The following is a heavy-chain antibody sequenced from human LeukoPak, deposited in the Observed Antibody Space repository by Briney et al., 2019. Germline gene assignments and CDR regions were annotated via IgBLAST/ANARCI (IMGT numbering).Heavy chain of an antibody. CDR1: GFTFSSYE. D-gene: IGHD6-19*01. CDR3: ARDADPGIAVADLDY. J-gene: IGHJ4*02. V-gene: IGHV3-48*03. Sequence: AGSLRLSCAASGFTFSSYEKNWVRQAPGKGLEWLSYISSSGSTIYYADSAKGRLTISRDNAKNSLYLQMNSLRAEDTAVYYCARDADPGIAVADLDYWGQGTLVTVSS. CDR2: ISSSGSTI.